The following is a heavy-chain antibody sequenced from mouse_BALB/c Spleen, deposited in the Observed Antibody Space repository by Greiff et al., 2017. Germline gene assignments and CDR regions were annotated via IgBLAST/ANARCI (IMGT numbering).Heavy chain of an antibody. Sequence: EVQGVESGPELVKPGASVKISCKASGYSFTGYYMHWVKQSHVKSLEWIGRINPYNGATSYNQNFKDKASLTVDKSSSTAYMELHSLTSEDSAVYYCARTDGYVNYFDYWGQGTTLTVSS. CDR3: ARTDGYVNYFDY. V-gene: IGHV1-31*01. D-gene: IGHD1-2*01. CDR2: INPYNGAT. J-gene: IGHJ2*01. CDR1: GYSFTGYY.